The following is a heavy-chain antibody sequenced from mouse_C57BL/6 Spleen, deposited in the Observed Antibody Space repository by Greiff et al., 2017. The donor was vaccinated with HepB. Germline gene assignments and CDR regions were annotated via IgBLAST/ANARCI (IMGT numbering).Heavy chain of an antibody. Sequence: QVQLQQPGAELVKPGASVKLSCKASGYTFTSYWMHWVKQRPGQGLEWIGMIHPNSGSTNYNEKFKSKATLTVDKSSSTAYMQLSSLTSEDSAVYYCARPSYDGYWFAYWGQGTLVTVSA. CDR2: IHPNSGST. CDR1: GYTFTSYW. CDR3: ARPSYDGYWFAY. V-gene: IGHV1-64*01. J-gene: IGHJ3*01. D-gene: IGHD2-3*01.